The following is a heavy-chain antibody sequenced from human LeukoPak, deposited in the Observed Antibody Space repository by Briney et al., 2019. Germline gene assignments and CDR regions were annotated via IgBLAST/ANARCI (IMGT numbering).Heavy chain of an antibody. CDR2: IYHSGST. CDR3: AGVDTARAFDI. J-gene: IGHJ3*02. CDR1: GGSISSSNW. V-gene: IGHV4-4*02. Sequence: SWTLSLTCAVSGGSISSSNWWSWVRQPPGKGLEGIGEIYHSGSTNYNPSLKSRVTISVDKSKNQYSLKLSSVTAADTAVYYCAGVDTARAFDIWGQGTMVTVSS. D-gene: IGHD5-18*01.